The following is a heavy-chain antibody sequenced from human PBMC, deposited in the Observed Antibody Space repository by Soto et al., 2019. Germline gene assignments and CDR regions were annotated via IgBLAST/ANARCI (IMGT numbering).Heavy chain of an antibody. J-gene: IGHJ2*01. CDR2: IDYSGKT. CDR1: GASISHGDYY. V-gene: IGHV4-30-4*01. Sequence: QVQLQESGPGLVKPAQTLSLTCTVSGASISHGDYYWSWIRQPPGKGLEGIGHIDYSGKTSYNSSLQSRVSTAKDTSQNPVSLRLSSLTDADTAVYFCARDGWGEYYDTWGYFHHGYIGLWGRGTLV. CDR3: ARDGWGEYYDTWGYFHHGYIGL. D-gene: IGHD3-16*01.